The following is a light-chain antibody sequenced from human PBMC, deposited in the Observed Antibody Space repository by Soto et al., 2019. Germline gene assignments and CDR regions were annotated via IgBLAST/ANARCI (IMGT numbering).Light chain of an antibody. J-gene: IGLJ2*01. CDR3: QSYDSSLRNVV. V-gene: IGLV1-40*01. CDR1: SSNIGAGYD. Sequence: QSVLRQPPSVSGAPGQRVTISCTGSSSNIGAGYDVHWYQQLPGTAPKLLIYGNSNRPSGVPDRFSGSKSGTSASLAITGLQAEDEADYYCQSYDSSLRNVVFGGGTKLTVL. CDR2: GNS.